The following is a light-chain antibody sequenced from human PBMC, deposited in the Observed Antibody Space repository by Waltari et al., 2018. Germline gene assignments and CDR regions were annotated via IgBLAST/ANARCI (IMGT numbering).Light chain of an antibody. V-gene: IGLV2-23*02. CDR2: EIS. Sequence: QSALTQPASVSGSPGQSITISCPAVNSNVDILHLVSWYQHNPGRNPRLLIYEISQRPSGISNRFSGSKSGNTASLTISGLQPEDEADYFCCSFAGYGIYVFGSGTQVSVL. CDR1: NSNVDILHL. CDR3: CSFAGYGIYV. J-gene: IGLJ1*01.